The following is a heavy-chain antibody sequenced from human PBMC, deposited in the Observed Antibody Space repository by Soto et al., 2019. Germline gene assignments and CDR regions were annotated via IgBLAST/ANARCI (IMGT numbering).Heavy chain of an antibody. Sequence: QVQLVESGGGVVQPGRSLRLSCAASGFTFSNFGMHWVRQAPGKGLEWVAVISSDGSDKYYSDSVKGRFTISRDNSKNTLFLQMNSLRVEDTAVYYCVKGSEVARQELDYWGQGTLVTVSS. CDR1: GFTFSNFG. V-gene: IGHV3-30*18. D-gene: IGHD2-15*01. CDR3: VKGSEVARQELDY. CDR2: ISSDGSDK. J-gene: IGHJ4*02.